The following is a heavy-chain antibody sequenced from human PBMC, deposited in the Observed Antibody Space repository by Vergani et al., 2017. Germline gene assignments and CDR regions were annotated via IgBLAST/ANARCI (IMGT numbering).Heavy chain of an antibody. CDR2: IYPGDSET. CDR3: ARRGGSSWFIDY. D-gene: IGHD1-26*01. CDR1: GYSFTEYW. J-gene: IGHJ4*02. Sequence: EVQLVPSGAEVKKPGESLKISCTGSGYSFTEYWIAWVRQMPGKGLEWMGTIYPGDSETRYSPSFQGQVTISADKSISTAYLQWSSLKASDSAMYYCARRGGSSWFIDYWGPGTLVTVSS. V-gene: IGHV5-51*01.